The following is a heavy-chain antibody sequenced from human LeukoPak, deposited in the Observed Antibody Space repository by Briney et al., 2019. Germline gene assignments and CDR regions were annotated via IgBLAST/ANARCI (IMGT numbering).Heavy chain of an antibody. J-gene: IGHJ3*02. V-gene: IGHV3-74*01. D-gene: IGHD3-10*01. CDR2: ISGDVSST. CDR1: GITFSSYW. CDR3: VTHELKDAFDI. Sequence: PGGPLRLSCSASGITFSSYWMHWVRQAPGKGLVWVSRISGDVSSTTYADSVKGRFTISRDNAKNSLYLQMNSLRAEDTAVYYCVTHELKDAFDIWGQGTMVTVSS.